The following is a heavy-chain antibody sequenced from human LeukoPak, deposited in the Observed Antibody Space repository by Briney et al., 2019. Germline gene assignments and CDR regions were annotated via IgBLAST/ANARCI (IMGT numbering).Heavy chain of an antibody. V-gene: IGHV4-31*03. D-gene: IGHD3-10*01. Sequence: SQTLSLTCTVSGGSITSGDYYWTWIRQHPGKGLEWIGFIYYTGSAYYNPSLKSRLTMSVDTSKNQVSLTLSSVTAADTAVYYYARDPGSGNYSRWLDPWGQGTLVTVSS. CDR2: IYYTGSA. J-gene: IGHJ5*02. CDR3: ARDPGSGNYSRWLDP. CDR1: GGSITSGDYY.